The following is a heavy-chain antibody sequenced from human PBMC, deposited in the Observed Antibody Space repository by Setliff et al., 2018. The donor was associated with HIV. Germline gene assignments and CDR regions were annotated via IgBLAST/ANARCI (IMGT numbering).Heavy chain of an antibody. Sequence: SETLSLTCAVYGGSFSGYYWSWIRQPPGKGLEWIGEINHSGDTIYNPSLKSRVTMSVDTSKNQFSLKLKSVTAADTAVYYCARVTIPWGFNYYYMDVWGKGTTVTVSS. J-gene: IGHJ6*03. CDR2: INHSGDT. D-gene: IGHD3-10*01. V-gene: IGHV4-34*01. CDR3: ARVTIPWGFNYYYMDV. CDR1: GGSFSGYY.